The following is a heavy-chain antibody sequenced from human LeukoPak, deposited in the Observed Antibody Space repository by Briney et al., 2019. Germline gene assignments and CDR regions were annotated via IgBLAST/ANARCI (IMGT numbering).Heavy chain of an antibody. J-gene: IGHJ6*02. CDR3: ARDLPQF. CDR1: GFIFSNYN. V-gene: IGHV3-21*01. Sequence: GGSLRPSCAASGFIFSNYNMNWVRQAPGKGLEWVSSIRSSSSYIYYADSVKGRFTISRDNVKNSLYLQMNSLRGEDTAIYYCARDLPQFWGQGTTVTVSS. CDR2: IRSSSSYI.